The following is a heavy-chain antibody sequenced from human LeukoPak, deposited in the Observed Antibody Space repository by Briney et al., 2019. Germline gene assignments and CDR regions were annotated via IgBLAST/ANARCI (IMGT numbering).Heavy chain of an antibody. J-gene: IGHJ4*02. D-gene: IGHD5-18*01. CDR2: ISSSGSAI. Sequence: GGSLRLSCAASGFTFSSYEMNWVPQAPGKGLDWVSYISSSGSAIYYADSVKGRFTISRDNAKNSLYLQMISLRAEDTAFYYCASSRTERGYSFGYGYWGQGTLVTVSS. V-gene: IGHV3-48*03. CDR3: ASSRTERGYSFGYGY. CDR1: GFTFSSYE.